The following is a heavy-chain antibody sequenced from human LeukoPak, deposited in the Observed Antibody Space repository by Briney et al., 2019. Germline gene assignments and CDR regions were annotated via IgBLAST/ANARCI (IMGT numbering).Heavy chain of an antibody. Sequence: GRSLRLSCAASGFTFDDYAMHWVRQAPGKGLERVSGISWNSGSIDYADYVKGRFTISRDNAKNSLYLRMNSLRAEDTALYYCAKDIGEGAVAASDYYYGMGVWGQGTTVTVSS. CDR1: GFTFDDYA. V-gene: IGHV3-9*01. D-gene: IGHD6-19*01. J-gene: IGHJ6*02. CDR2: ISWNSGSI. CDR3: AKDIGEGAVAASDYYYGMGV.